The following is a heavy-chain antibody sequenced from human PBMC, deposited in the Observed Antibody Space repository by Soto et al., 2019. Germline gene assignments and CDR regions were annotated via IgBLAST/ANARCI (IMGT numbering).Heavy chain of an antibody. D-gene: IGHD6-13*01. CDR3: VASLAASGLNWLDP. CDR2: IFASGST. J-gene: IGHJ5*02. CDR1: GYSISSGYY. V-gene: IGHV4-38-2*01. Sequence: TLSLTSAVCGYSISSGYYWGWILQPPGTGLEWIGSIFASGSTYYDPSLKSRVTMSVDASKNQFYLRLTSMTDADTAVYYCVASLAASGLNWLDPWGRGTLVTVS.